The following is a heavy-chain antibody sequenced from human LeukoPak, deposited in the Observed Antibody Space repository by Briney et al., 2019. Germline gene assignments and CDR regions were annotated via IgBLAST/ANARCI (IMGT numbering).Heavy chain of an antibody. Sequence: GASVKVSCKASGYSFSDYYMNWVRQAPGQGLEWMGWINPHSGDPKYTQKFQGRATMTRDTSISTAYMELSRLRSDDTAVYYCASEYYYDNSGYYPFDYWGQGTLVTVSS. CDR1: GYSFSDYY. V-gene: IGHV1-2*02. D-gene: IGHD3-22*01. CDR3: ASEYYYDNSGYYPFDY. J-gene: IGHJ4*02. CDR2: INPHSGDP.